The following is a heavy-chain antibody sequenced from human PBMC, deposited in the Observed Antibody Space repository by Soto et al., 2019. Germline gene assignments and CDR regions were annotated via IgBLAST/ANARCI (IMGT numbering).Heavy chain of an antibody. D-gene: IGHD1-1*01. CDR2: ISAYNGNT. J-gene: IGHJ6*03. CDR3: ARDMGSTGTINHHYSNITV. Sequence: ASVKVSCKASGYTFTSYGISWVRQAPGQGLEWMGWISAYNGNTNYAQKLQGRVTMTTDTSTSTAYMELRSLRSDDTAVYYCARDMGSTGTINHHYSNITVWGKGTTVTVS. V-gene: IGHV1-18*01. CDR1: GYTFTSYG.